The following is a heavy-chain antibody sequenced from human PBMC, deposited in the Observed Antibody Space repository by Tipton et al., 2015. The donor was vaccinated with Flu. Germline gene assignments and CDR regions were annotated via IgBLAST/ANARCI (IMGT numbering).Heavy chain of an antibody. Sequence: TLSLTCTVSGGSMRSYYWSCFLRPAAKGLEWIGRIYTSGTANYNPPLKSRVTMSIVTSKNQFSLRLCYVTAAGTAVYYCARETDSRGSEYFQQWGQGSLVTVSS. CDR2: IYTSGTA. V-gene: IGHV4-4*07. CDR1: GGSMRSYY. D-gene: IGHD3-22*01. CDR3: ARETDSRGSEYFQQ. J-gene: IGHJ1*01.